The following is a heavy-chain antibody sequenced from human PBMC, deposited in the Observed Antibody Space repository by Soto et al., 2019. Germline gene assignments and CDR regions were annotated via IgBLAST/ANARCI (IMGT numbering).Heavy chain of an antibody. CDR3: ARDYGDYYYYYGMDV. CDR1: GFTFSSYS. J-gene: IGHJ6*02. Sequence: GGSLRLSCAAPGFTFSSYSMNWVRQAPGKGLEWVSYIRSSSSTIYYADSVKGRFTISRDNAKNSLYLQMNSLRDEDTAVYYCARDYGDYYYYYGMDVWGQGTTVTVSS. V-gene: IGHV3-48*02. D-gene: IGHD4-17*01. CDR2: IRSSSSTI.